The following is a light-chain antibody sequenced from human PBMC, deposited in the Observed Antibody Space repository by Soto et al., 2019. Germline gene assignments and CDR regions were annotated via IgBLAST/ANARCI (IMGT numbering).Light chain of an antibody. V-gene: IGKV3-15*01. CDR3: YQYNTWPRT. Sequence: EIVMTQSPATLSVSPGERATLSCRASQSVSSNLAWYQQKPGQAPRLLIYGASTRATDIPDRFSGSGSGTDFPLTVGSMESEDFAVYYCYQYNTWPRTFGQGTKLEIK. J-gene: IGKJ2*01. CDR2: GAS. CDR1: QSVSSN.